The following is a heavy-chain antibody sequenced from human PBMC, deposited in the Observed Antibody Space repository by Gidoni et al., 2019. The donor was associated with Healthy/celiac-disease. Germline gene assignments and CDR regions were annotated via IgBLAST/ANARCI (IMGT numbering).Heavy chain of an antibody. CDR1: GGSISSYY. CDR3: ARGARLGAPTTYLDY. Sequence: QVQLQESGPGLVKPSETLSLTCTVSGGSISSYYWSWIRQPPGKGLEWIGYIYYSGSTNYNPSLKSRVTISVDTSKNQFSLKLSSVTAADTAVYYCARGARLGAPTTYLDYWGQGTLVTVSS. CDR2: IYYSGST. D-gene: IGHD3-16*01. J-gene: IGHJ4*02. V-gene: IGHV4-59*01.